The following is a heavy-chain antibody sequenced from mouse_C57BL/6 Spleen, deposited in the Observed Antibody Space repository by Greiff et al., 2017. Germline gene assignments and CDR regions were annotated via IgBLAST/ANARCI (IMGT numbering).Heavy chain of an antibody. Sequence: VQLQQSGPELVKPGASVKISCKASGYSFTGYYMNWVKQSPEKSLEWIGEINPSTGGTTYNQKFKAKATLTVDKSSSTAYMQLKSLTSEDSAVYYFARSGQFITTVVDYFDYWGQGTTLTVSS. D-gene: IGHD1-1*01. CDR3: ARSGQFITTVVDYFDY. CDR2: INPSTGGT. V-gene: IGHV1-42*01. CDR1: GYSFTGYY. J-gene: IGHJ2*01.